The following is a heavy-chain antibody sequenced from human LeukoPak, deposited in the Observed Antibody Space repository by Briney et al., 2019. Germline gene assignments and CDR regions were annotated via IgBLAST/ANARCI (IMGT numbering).Heavy chain of an antibody. CDR3: ARLHYDVLTGPFDY. D-gene: IGHD3-9*01. CDR1: GITVNTNY. V-gene: IGHV3-66*04. J-gene: IGHJ4*02. CDR2: IYSGGAT. Sequence: GGSLRLSCAASGITVNTNYMSWVRQAPGKGLEWVSIIYSGGATFYADSVKGRFTISRESSKNTLWLQMNSLRVEDTAVYYCARLHYDVLTGPFDYWGQGTLVTVSS.